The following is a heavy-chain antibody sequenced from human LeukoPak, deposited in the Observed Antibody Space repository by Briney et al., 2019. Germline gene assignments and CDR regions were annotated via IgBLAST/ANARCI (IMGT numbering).Heavy chain of an antibody. CDR3: ARDYFHYYGSGKVNWFDP. Sequence: SETLSLTCTVSGGSISSGSSYWSWIRQPAGKGLEWIGRIYTSGRTNYNPSLKSRVTISVDTSKNQFSLKLSSVTAADTAVYYCARDYFHYYGSGKVNWFDPWGQGTLVTVSS. CDR1: GGSISSGSSY. CDR2: IYTSGRT. D-gene: IGHD3-10*01. V-gene: IGHV4-61*02. J-gene: IGHJ5*02.